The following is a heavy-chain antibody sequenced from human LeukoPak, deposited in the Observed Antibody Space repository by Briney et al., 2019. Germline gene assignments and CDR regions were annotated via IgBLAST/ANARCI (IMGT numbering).Heavy chain of an antibody. V-gene: IGHV3-23*01. J-gene: IGHJ4*02. CDR2: ISGSGGST. D-gene: IGHD3-22*01. Sequence: PGGSLRLSCAASGFTFSSYAMSWVRQAPGKGLEWVSAISGSGGSTYYADSVKGRFTISRDNSKNTLYLQMNSLRAEDTAVYYCARADSSGLRFDYWGQGTLVTVSS. CDR1: GFTFSSYA. CDR3: ARADSSGLRFDY.